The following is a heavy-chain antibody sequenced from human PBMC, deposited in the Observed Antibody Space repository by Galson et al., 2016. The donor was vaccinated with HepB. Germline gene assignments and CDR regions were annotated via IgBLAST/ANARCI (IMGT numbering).Heavy chain of an antibody. CDR3: AKRGYGDGPIDY. V-gene: IGHV3-30*18. CDR1: GFTFSDFA. J-gene: IGHJ4*02. D-gene: IGHD4-17*01. CDR2: ISYHGKDR. Sequence: SLRLSCAASGFTFSDFAMHWVRQGPGKGLEWVPVISYHGKDRYYADSVRGRFTIFRDNSRDTVYLHMTSLRVEDTAVYYCAKRGYGDGPIDYWGQGTLVTVSP.